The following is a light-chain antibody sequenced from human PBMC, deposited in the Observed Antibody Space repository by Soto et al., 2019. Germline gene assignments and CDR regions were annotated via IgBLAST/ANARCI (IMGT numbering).Light chain of an antibody. CDR2: KAS. CDR3: QQQNGYSPWT. J-gene: IGKJ1*01. CDR1: QSISSW. V-gene: IGKV1-5*03. Sequence: DIQMTQSPSTLSASVGDRVTITCRASQSISSWLAWYQQKPGKAPKLLIYKASSLQSGVPSRFSGSGSATELIPIISSRQPDDVPAYYCQQQNGYSPWTFGQGTKVEIK.